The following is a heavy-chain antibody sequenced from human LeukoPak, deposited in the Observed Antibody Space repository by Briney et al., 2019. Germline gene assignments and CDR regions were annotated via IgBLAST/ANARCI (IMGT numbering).Heavy chain of an antibody. CDR2: INSDGSST. J-gene: IGHJ6*03. V-gene: IGHV3-74*01. CDR3: ARINYDILTGYYRYYYYMDV. Sequence: GRSLRLSCAASGFTFCSYWMHWARHARRQGLVWVSRINSDGSSTSYADSVKGRFTISRDNAKISLYLQMNSLRAEDTAVYYCARINYDILTGYYRYYYYMDVWGKGTTVTISS. D-gene: IGHD3-9*01. CDR1: GFTFCSYW.